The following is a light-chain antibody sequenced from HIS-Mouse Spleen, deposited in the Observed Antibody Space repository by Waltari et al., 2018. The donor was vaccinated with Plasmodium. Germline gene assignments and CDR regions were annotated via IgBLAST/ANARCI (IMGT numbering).Light chain of an antibody. Sequence: EIVLTQSPGPLSLSPGARATLPGRASQSVSRSYLAWYQQKPSQAPRLLILGASSRATGIPDRFSGSGSGTDFTLTISRLEPEDFAVYFCQQYGSSPLTFGRGTRLEIK. CDR1: QSVSRSY. J-gene: IGKJ5*01. CDR2: GAS. CDR3: QQYGSSPLT. V-gene: IGKV3-20*01.